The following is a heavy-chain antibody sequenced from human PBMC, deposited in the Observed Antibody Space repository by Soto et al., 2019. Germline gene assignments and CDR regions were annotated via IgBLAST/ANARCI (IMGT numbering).Heavy chain of an antibody. V-gene: IGHV1-8*01. D-gene: IGHD3-10*01. CDR1: GYTFTSYD. Sequence: QVQLVQSGAEVKKPGASVKVSCKASGYTFTSYDINWVRQATGQGLEWMGWMNPNSGNTGYAQKFQGRVTMTRNTSISTAYMELSSLRSEDTALYYCARVLRYYGSWTSQTLYWCQGTLVTVSS. CDR2: MNPNSGNT. J-gene: IGHJ4*02. CDR3: ARVLRYYGSWTSQTLY.